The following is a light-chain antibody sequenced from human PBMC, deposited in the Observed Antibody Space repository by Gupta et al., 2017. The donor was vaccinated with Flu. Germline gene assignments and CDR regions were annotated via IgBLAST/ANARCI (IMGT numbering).Light chain of an antibody. CDR3: QQSYTTPFT. CDR2: ATS. CDR1: QSISNY. V-gene: IGKV1-39*01. J-gene: IGKJ2*01. Sequence: GDRVTITGRARQSISNYLNWDQQTPGKAPKLLSYATSSLQSGVPSRFSCSGSGTEFTLTISSLQPEDFATYYCQQSYTTPFTFGQGNKLEIK.